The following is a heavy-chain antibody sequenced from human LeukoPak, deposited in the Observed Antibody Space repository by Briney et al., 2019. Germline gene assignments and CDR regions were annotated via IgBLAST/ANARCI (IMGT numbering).Heavy chain of an antibody. D-gene: IGHD3-16*02. Sequence: SETLSLTCTVSGYSISSGYYWGWIRQSPGKGLEWIGSFSDSASTYYNPSLKSRVTISVDTSKNQFSLKLTSVTVADTAVYYCARGRTVIPLYYHYAMDVWGQGTMVTVSS. CDR3: ARGRTVIPLYYHYAMDV. V-gene: IGHV4-38-2*02. CDR1: GYSISSGYY. CDR2: FSDSAST. J-gene: IGHJ6*02.